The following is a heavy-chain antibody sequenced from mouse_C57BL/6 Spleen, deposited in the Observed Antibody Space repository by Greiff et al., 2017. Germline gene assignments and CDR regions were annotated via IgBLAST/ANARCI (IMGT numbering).Heavy chain of an antibody. CDR1: GYSFTGYY. Sequence: EVQLQQSGPELVKPGASVKISCKASGYSFTGYYMNWVKQSPEKSLEWIGEINPSTGGTTYNQKFKAKATLTVDKSASTAYMQLKSLTSEDSAVYYCARENGKDYYFDYWGQGTTLTVSS. J-gene: IGHJ2*01. CDR3: ARENGKDYYFDY. D-gene: IGHD2-1*01. CDR2: INPSTGGT. V-gene: IGHV1-42*01.